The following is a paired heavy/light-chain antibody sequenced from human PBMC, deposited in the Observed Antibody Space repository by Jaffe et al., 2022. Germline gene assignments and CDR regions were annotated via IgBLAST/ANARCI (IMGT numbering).Heavy chain of an antibody. V-gene: IGHV3-7*05. D-gene: IGHD5-12*01. CDR3: ASLRGFGGYDPFDY. CDR1: GFTFSSYW. Sequence: EVHLVESGGGLVQPGGSLRLSCAASGFTFSSYWVTWVRQAPGKGLEWVANIKQDGSEKHYVDSVRGRFTISRDNAKNSLYLQMNSLRAEDTAVYYCASLRGFGGYDPFDYWGQGTLVTVSS. CDR2: IKQDGSEK. J-gene: IGHJ4*02.
Light chain of an antibody. CDR2: KAS. J-gene: IGKJ1*01. CDR3: QEYNSFWT. Sequence: DIQMTQSPSTLSASVGDRVTITCRASQRISNYLAWYQQKPGKAPKLLIYKASNLESGVPPRFSGSQSGTEFSLTISSLQPDDFATYYCQEYNSFWTFGQGTKVEIK. CDR1: QRISNY. V-gene: IGKV1-5*03.